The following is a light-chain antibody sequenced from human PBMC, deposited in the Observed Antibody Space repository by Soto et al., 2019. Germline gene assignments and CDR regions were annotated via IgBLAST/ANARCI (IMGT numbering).Light chain of an antibody. Sequence: EIVMTQSPATLSASPGERATLSCRASQSVNSKLVWYQQKPGHAPRLLIYGASTRATGIPVRFSGSGSGTEFTLTISSLQSEDFATYFCQQYNNWLPTFGQGTKVEIK. CDR3: QQYNNWLPT. J-gene: IGKJ1*01. V-gene: IGKV3-15*01. CDR2: GAS. CDR1: QSVNSK.